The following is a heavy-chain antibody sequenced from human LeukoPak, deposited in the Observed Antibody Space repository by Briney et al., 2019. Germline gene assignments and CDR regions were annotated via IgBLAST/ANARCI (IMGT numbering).Heavy chain of an antibody. CDR1: GGSISSSSYY. D-gene: IGHD3-16*01. V-gene: IGHV4-39*07. CDR2: IYHSGST. J-gene: IGHJ3*02. CDR3: AGGSGAFDI. Sequence: SETLSLTCTVSGGSISSSSYYWGWIRQPPGKGLEWIGEIYHSGSTNYNPSLKSRVTISVDKSKNQFSLKLSSVTAADTAVYYCAGGSGAFDIWGQGTMVTVSS.